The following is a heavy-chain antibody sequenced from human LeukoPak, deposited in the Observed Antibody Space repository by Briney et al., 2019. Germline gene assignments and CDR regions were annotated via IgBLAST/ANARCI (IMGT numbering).Heavy chain of an antibody. V-gene: IGHV4-4*09. Sequence: SETLSLACTVSGGSISSYYWSWIQQPPGKGLEWIGYIYTSGSTNYNPSLKSRVTISVDTSKNQFSLKLSSVTAADTAVYYCARGLSCSGDSCYSGWFDPWGQGTLVTVSS. CDR3: ARGLSCSGDSCYSGWFDP. J-gene: IGHJ5*02. CDR1: GGSISSYY. D-gene: IGHD2-15*01. CDR2: IYTSGST.